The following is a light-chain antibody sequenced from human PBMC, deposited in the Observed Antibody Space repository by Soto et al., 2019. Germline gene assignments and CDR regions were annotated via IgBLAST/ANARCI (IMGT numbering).Light chain of an antibody. Sequence: EIVMTQSPATLSVFPGERATLSCRASQSVNTNLAWYQKRPGQPPRLLIYDAFTRAPGTPGRFSGSGSGPEFTLPIDSLQSEDFAVDYCLQYNKWPPFTFGPGTKVDIK. V-gene: IGKV3-15*01. CDR1: QSVNTN. J-gene: IGKJ3*01. CDR3: LQYNKWPPFT. CDR2: DAF.